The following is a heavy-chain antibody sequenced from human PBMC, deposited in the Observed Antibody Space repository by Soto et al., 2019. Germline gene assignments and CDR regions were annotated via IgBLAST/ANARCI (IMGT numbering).Heavy chain of an antibody. Sequence: SETLSLTCAVSGVSVTNGDYYWTWMRQSPGKGLEWIGHIYDTGSTTYNPSLKSRVTISVDTSNKQFSLRLTSVTAADTAVDYCARCPIDHNWFDPWGQGTLVTVSS. CDR1: GVSVTNGDYY. CDR2: IYDTGST. CDR3: ARCPIDHNWFDP. V-gene: IGHV4-61*08. J-gene: IGHJ5*02. D-gene: IGHD3-9*01.